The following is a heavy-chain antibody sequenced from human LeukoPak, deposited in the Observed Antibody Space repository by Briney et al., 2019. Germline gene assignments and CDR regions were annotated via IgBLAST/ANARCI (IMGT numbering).Heavy chain of an antibody. CDR3: ARSWVAGYGTVLDY. CDR1: GFXFTNYW. J-gene: IGHJ4*02. CDR2: IYPGDSDT. D-gene: IGHD6-19*01. Sequence: GESLKISCNGSGFXFTNYWICWVRQMPGKGLEWMGIIYPGDSDTRYSPSFQGQVTISVDKYISTAYLQWSSLKASDTAMYYCARSWVAGYGTVLDYWGQRTLVSVSS. V-gene: IGHV5-51*01.